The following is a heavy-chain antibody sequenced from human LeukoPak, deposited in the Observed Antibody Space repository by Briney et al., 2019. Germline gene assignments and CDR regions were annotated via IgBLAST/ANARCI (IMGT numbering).Heavy chain of an antibody. Sequence: GGSLRLSCAASGFTFDDYGMSWVRQAPGKGLEWVSGINWNGGSTGYADSVKGRFTISRDNAKNSLYLQMNSPRAEDTALYYCARAAAGYYYYYMDVWGKGTTVNVSS. J-gene: IGHJ6*03. V-gene: IGHV3-20*04. CDR1: GFTFDDYG. D-gene: IGHD6-13*01. CDR3: ARAAAGYYYYYMDV. CDR2: INWNGGST.